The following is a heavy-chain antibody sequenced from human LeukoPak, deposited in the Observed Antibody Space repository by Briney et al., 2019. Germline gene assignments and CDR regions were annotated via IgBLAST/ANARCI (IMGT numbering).Heavy chain of an antibody. J-gene: IGHJ4*02. Sequence: GGSLRLSCAASGLTHSRNYMRWVRQAPGKGLEWVSVIYSGGSTYYADSVKGRFTISRDNSKNTLYLQMNSLRAEDTAVYYCARMNDYYLDYWGQGTLVTVSS. CDR1: GLTHSRNY. CDR3: ARMNDYYLDY. D-gene: IGHD1-1*01. V-gene: IGHV3-53*01. CDR2: IYSGGST.